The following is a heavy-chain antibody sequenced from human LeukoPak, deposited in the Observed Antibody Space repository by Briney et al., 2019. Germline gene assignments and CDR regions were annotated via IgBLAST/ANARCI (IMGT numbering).Heavy chain of an antibody. CDR2: IYRSGST. D-gene: IGHD2-2*02. CDR3: ARGDCSSTICYTPMDV. Sequence: SETLSLTCTVSGYSINSGYYWVWIRPPPGKGLEWIGSIYRSGSTNYNPSLKSRVTISVDTSKNQFSLKVSSVTAADTAVYYCARGDCSSTICYTPMDVWGKGTTVTVSS. CDR1: GYSINSGYY. V-gene: IGHV4-38-2*02. J-gene: IGHJ6*03.